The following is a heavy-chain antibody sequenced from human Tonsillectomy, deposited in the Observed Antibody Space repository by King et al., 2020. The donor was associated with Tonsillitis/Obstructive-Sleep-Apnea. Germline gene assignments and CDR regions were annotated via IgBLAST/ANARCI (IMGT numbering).Heavy chain of an antibody. Sequence: QLVQSGAEVKKPGASVKVSCKASGYTFTNYGITWVRQAPGQGLEWMGWISAYNGNTNYAQKLQGRVTLTTDTSTSTAYMELRSLRSGDTAVYYCARPSYNCWSGFYDYYYFYMDVWGKGTTVTVSS. CDR1: GYTFTNYG. D-gene: IGHD3-3*01. V-gene: IGHV1-18*01. J-gene: IGHJ6*03. CDR3: ARPSYNCWSGFYDYYYFYMDV. CDR2: ISAYNGNT.